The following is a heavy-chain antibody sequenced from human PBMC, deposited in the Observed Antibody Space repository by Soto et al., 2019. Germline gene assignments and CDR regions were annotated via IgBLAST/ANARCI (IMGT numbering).Heavy chain of an antibody. CDR3: ARVKVVVAKSHSRGLGY. CDR2: IYYSGST. D-gene: IGHD2-15*01. Sequence: PSETLSLTCTVSGGSISSYYWSWIRQPPGKGLEWIGYIYYSGSTNYNPSLKSRVTISVDTSKNQFSLKLSSVTAADTAVYYCARVKVVVAKSHSRGLGYWGQGTLVTVSS. CDR1: GGSISSYY. J-gene: IGHJ4*02. V-gene: IGHV4-59*01.